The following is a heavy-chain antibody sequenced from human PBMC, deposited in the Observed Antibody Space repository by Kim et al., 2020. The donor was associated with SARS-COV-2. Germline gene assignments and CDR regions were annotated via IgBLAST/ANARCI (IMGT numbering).Heavy chain of an antibody. V-gene: IGHV3-23*01. Sequence: GGSLRLSCAASGFSFSNFPMSWVRQAPGRGLEWVSAISASGGHTYYTPSVRGRLNVSRDNSENTLFLQMSSLGVDDTAVYYCAKEMEVGLSTMDYWGQG. J-gene: IGHJ4*02. CDR2: ISASGGHT. CDR1: GFSFSNFP. CDR3: AKEMEVGLSTMDY. D-gene: IGHD3-10*01.